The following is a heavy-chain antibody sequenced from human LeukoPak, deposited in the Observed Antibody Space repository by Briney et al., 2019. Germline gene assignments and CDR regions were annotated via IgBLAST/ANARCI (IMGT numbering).Heavy chain of an antibody. J-gene: IGHJ6*02. D-gene: IGHD5-18*01. CDR2: IYYSGST. CDR3: ASGYSYGYSGYYGMDV. Sequence: SEPLTLTCTVSGGSISSYYWSWSRQPPGKGLEWIGYIYYSGSTNYNPSLKSRVTISVDTSKNQFSLKLSSVTAADTAVYYCASGYSYGYSGYYGMDVWGQGTPVTLSS. CDR1: GGSISSYY. V-gene: IGHV4-59*01.